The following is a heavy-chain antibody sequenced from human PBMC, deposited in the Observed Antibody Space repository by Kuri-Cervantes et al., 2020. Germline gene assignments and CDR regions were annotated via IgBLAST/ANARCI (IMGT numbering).Heavy chain of an antibody. CDR3: ARAGYGKGYDL. D-gene: IGHD5-12*01. CDR1: GFTFSDYY. V-gene: IGHV3-72*01. J-gene: IGHJ5*02. CDR2: GRKKSDRYTT. Sequence: GESLKISCAASGFTFSDYYMSWIRQAPGKGLEWVGRGRKKSDRYTTENAASVKGRFAISRDDSKKSLYLQMNSLKNEDTAVYYCARAGYGKGYDLWGPGTLVTVSS.